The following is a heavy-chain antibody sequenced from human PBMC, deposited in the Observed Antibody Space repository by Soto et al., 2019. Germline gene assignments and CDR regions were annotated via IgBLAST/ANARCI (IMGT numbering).Heavy chain of an antibody. V-gene: IGHV4-30-4*01. Sequence: SETLSLTCTISGGSISSGDYYWSWIRQPPGKGLEWIGYIYYSGSTYYNPSLKSRVTISVDTSKNQFSLKLSSVTAADTAVYYCARRIAARPGPLDYSCQGTLVTVSS. CDR1: GGSISSGDYY. D-gene: IGHD6-6*01. CDR2: IYYSGST. J-gene: IGHJ4*02. CDR3: ARRIAARPGPLDY.